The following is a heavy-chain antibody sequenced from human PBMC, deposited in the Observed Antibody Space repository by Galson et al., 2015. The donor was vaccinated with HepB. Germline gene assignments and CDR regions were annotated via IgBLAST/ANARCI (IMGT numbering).Heavy chain of an antibody. V-gene: IGHV5-51*01. CDR3: ARGTRGYSYIVEATYYFDY. D-gene: IGHD5-18*01. CDR2: IYPGDSDT. Sequence: QSGAEVKKPGESLKISCKGSGYSFTSYWIGWVRQMPGKGLEWMGIIYPGDSDTKYSPSFQGQVTISADKSISTAYLQWSSLKASDTAMYYCARGTRGYSYIVEATYYFDYWGQGTLVTVSS. J-gene: IGHJ4*02. CDR1: GYSFTSYW.